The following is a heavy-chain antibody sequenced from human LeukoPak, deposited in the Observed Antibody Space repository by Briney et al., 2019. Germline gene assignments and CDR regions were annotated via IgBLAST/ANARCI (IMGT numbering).Heavy chain of an antibody. CDR2: MNPNSGNT. CDR3: ARGPMTELSGNWFDP. D-gene: IGHD3-16*02. CDR1: GYTFTSYD. V-gene: IGHV1-8*01. Sequence: ASVKVSCKASGYTFTSYDINWLRQATGQGLEWMGWMNPNSGNTGYAQKFQGRVTMTRNTSISTAYMELSSLRSEDTAVYYCARGPMTELSGNWFDPWGQGTLVTVSS. J-gene: IGHJ5*02.